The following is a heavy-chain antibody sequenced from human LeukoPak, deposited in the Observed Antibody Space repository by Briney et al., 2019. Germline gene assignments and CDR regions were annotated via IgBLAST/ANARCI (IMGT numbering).Heavy chain of an antibody. J-gene: IGHJ6*02. CDR1: GFTFSNYV. Sequence: GGSLRLSCTASGFTFSNYVMRWVRQAPGKGLECLSGISDSGYYTGYADSVKGRFTISRDNSRNMLYLQMNSLRAEDAALYYCARGTSLSSGSDYGMDVWGQGTTVTVSS. CDR2: ISDSGYYT. D-gene: IGHD3-10*01. CDR3: ARGTSLSSGSDYGMDV. V-gene: IGHV3-23*01.